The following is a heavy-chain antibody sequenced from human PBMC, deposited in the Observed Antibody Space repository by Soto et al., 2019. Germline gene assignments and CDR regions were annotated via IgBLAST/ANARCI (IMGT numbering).Heavy chain of an antibody. CDR1: GYPFTTYA. V-gene: IGHV1-3*01. Sequence: QVQLVQSGAEVKKPGASVKIFCKTSGYPFTTYAIHWVRQAPGQSLEWMGWINAGNGDTKYSGKFLGRVIISSDTAASTAYMELNSRRSEDTAVYNCARKWGRLASWGQGTVVTVSS. CDR3: ARKWGRLAS. D-gene: IGHD1-26*01. J-gene: IGHJ4*02. CDR2: INAGNGDT.